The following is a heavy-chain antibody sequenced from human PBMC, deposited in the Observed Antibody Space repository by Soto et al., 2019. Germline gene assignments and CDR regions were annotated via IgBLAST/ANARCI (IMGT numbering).Heavy chain of an antibody. CDR3: ARDLVYGYHYGSGSYTAFDY. CDR1: GFSFSSYS. V-gene: IGHV3-48*01. CDR2: ITSSSSTI. J-gene: IGHJ4*02. D-gene: IGHD3-10*01. Sequence: GGSLRLSCVASGFSFSSYSMNWVRQAPGKGLEWVSYITSSSSTIYYADSVKGRFTISRDNAKNSLYLQMNSLRAEDTAVYYCARDLVYGYHYGSGSYTAFDYWGQGTLVTVSS.